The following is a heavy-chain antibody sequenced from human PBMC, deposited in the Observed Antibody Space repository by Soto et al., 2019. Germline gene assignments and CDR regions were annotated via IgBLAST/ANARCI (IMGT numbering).Heavy chain of an antibody. D-gene: IGHD4-17*01. Sequence: GGSLRLSCAASGFTFSSYEMNWVRQAPGKGLEWVSYISSSGSTIYYADSVKGRFTISRDNAKNSLYLQMNSLRAEGTAVYYCARHTVTTGYYYGMDVWGQGATVTVSS. CDR1: GFTFSSYE. CDR2: ISSSGSTI. V-gene: IGHV3-48*03. J-gene: IGHJ6*02. CDR3: ARHTVTTGYYYGMDV.